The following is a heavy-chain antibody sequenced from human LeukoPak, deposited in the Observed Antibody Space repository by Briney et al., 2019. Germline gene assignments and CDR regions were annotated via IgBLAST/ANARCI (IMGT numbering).Heavy chain of an antibody. CDR2: ISRGSGTI. Sequence: GGSLRLSCAASGFTFSSYGMNCVRQAPGKGLQWVSYISRGSGTIYYADSVKGRFTISRDNAKNSLYLQMNSLRDEDTAVYYCARVDYGDYGPYWYFDLWGRGTLVTVSS. J-gene: IGHJ2*01. D-gene: IGHD4-17*01. V-gene: IGHV3-48*02. CDR1: GFTFSSYG. CDR3: ARVDYGDYGPYWYFDL.